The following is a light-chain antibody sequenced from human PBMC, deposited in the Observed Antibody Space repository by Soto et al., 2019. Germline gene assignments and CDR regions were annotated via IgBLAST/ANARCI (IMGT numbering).Light chain of an antibody. Sequence: DIQMTQSPSSLSTSVGDRVTITCRSSQGIRTDLVWYQQKPGKAPRRLIYDASSLESGVPSRFSGSGSGTDFTLTISSLQPEDFATYYCQQSYSTPTFGQGTKVDIK. CDR1: QGIRTD. CDR3: QQSYSTPT. V-gene: IGKV1-39*01. CDR2: DAS. J-gene: IGKJ1*01.